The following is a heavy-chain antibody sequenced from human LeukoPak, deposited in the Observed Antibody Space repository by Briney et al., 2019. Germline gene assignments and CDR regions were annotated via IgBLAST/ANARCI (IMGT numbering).Heavy chain of an antibody. Sequence: GGSLRLSCTASGFTFSNYWVHWVRQAPGKGLAWVSRIKNDGSTTAYADSVQGRFTISRDNAKNTVYLQMNSLTAEDTALYYCARDPFYGDADLDQWGQGTLVTVSS. D-gene: IGHD4-17*01. J-gene: IGHJ4*02. CDR2: IKNDGSTT. CDR3: ARDPFYGDADLDQ. V-gene: IGHV3-74*01. CDR1: GFTFSNYW.